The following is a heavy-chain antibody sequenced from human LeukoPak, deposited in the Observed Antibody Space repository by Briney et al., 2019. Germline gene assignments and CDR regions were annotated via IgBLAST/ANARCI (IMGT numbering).Heavy chain of an antibody. CDR1: GFTFNNYA. CDR3: ARDGELKAPYYYYGMDV. J-gene: IGHJ6*02. CDR2: IKQDGSEK. V-gene: IGHV3-7*03. D-gene: IGHD1-26*01. Sequence: GGSLRLSCAASGFTFNNYAMNWVRQAPGKGLEWVANIKQDGSEKYYVDSVKGRFTISRDNAKNSLYLQMNSLRAEDTAVYYCARDGELKAPYYYYGMDVWGQGTTVTVSS.